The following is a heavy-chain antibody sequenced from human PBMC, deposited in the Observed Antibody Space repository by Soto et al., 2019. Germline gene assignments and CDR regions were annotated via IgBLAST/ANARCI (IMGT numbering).Heavy chain of an antibody. D-gene: IGHD1-26*01. V-gene: IGHV3-30*03. CDR3: ARSPYSVSYLAYFDY. CDR1: GFTFSSYG. Sequence: GGSLRLSCAASGFTFSSYGMHWVRQAPGKGLEWVAVISYDGSIKYYADSVKGRFTISRDNSKNTLYLQMNSLRAEDTAVYYCARSPYSVSYLAYFDYWGQGTLVTVSS. J-gene: IGHJ4*02. CDR2: ISYDGSIK.